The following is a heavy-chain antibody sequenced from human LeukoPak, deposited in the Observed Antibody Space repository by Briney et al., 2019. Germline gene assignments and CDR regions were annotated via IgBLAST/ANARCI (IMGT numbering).Heavy chain of an antibody. Sequence: GGALKISFKGSGYRFTSYWIGWVRPMPGKGLEWMGIIHPGDSDTRYSPSFEGQVTISADKSISTAYLQWSSLKASDTAMYYCARPTNYYDSSGPWDYFDYWGQGTLVTVSS. CDR2: IHPGDSDT. CDR1: GYRFTSYW. J-gene: IGHJ4*02. CDR3: ARPTNYYDSSGPWDYFDY. D-gene: IGHD3-22*01. V-gene: IGHV5-51*01.